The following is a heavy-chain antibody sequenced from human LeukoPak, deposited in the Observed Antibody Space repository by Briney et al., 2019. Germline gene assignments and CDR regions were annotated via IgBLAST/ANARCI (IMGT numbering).Heavy chain of an antibody. CDR2: MNPNSGNT. J-gene: IGHJ5*02. D-gene: IGHD4-11*01. CDR3: ARVGDYSPRGWFDP. CDR1: GYTFTSYD. V-gene: IGHV1-8*01. Sequence: GASVKVSCKASGYTFTSYDINWVRQATGQGLEWMGWMNPNSGNTTYAQKFQGRVTMTRDMSTRTLYMELSSLRSEDTAFYYCARVGDYSPRGWFDPWGQGTLVTVSS.